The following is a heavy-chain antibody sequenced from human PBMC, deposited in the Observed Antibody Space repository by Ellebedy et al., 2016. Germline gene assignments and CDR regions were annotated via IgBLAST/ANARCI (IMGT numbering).Heavy chain of an antibody. CDR1: GGSISSGGYS. CDR3: ARAGTAMVTDWFDP. D-gene: IGHD5-18*01. CDR2: IYHSGST. Sequence: SETLSLTXAVSGGSISSGGYSWSWIRQPPGKGLEWIGYIYHSGSTYYNPSLKSRVTISVDRSKNQFSLKLSSVTAADTAVYYCARAGTAMVTDWFDPWGQGTLVTVSS. J-gene: IGHJ5*02. V-gene: IGHV4-30-2*01.